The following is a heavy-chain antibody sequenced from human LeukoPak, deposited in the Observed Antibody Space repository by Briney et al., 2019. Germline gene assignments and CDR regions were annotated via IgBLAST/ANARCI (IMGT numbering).Heavy chain of an antibody. CDR3: ARDAGNSGYGCDL. D-gene: IGHD5-12*01. CDR1: GFIFSQYS. CDR2: IRSTGDT. Sequence: GGSLRLSCAASGFIFSQYSINWVRQAPGKGLEWVSHIRSTGDTFYADSVKGRFSISRDNARNSLYLQMNSLRAEDTAMYYCARDAGNSGYGCDLWGQGTLVTVSS. V-gene: IGHV3-48*01. J-gene: IGHJ5*02.